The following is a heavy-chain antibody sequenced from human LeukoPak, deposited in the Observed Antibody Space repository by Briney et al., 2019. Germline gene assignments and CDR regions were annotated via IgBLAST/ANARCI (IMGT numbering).Heavy chain of an antibody. CDR3: ARDEVYGELYY. J-gene: IGHJ4*02. V-gene: IGHV4-4*07. Sequence: SETLSLTCGVSGESIGSYFWSWIRQPAGKGQEWIGRISASGTTYYSPSLKSRVSMSVDKSKDQFSLNLTSMTAADTAIYYCARDEVYGELYYWGQGTLVTVSS. CDR2: ISASGTT. D-gene: IGHD3-10*01. CDR1: GESIGSYF.